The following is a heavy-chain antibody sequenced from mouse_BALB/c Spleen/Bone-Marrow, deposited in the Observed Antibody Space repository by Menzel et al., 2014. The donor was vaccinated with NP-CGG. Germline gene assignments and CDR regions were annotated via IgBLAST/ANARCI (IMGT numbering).Heavy chain of an antibody. CDR3: ARHPSLWLRRGFAY. D-gene: IGHD2-2*01. CDR2: ITPDSSTI. CDR1: GFDFSRYW. J-gene: IGHJ3*01. V-gene: IGHV4-1*02. Sequence: EVNVVESGGGLVQPGGSLKLSCEASGFDFSRYWMTWVRQAPGKGLEWIGEITPDSSTINYTPSLKDKFIISRDNAKNTLSLQMSKVRSEDTALYYCARHPSLWLRRGFAYWGQGTLVTVSA.